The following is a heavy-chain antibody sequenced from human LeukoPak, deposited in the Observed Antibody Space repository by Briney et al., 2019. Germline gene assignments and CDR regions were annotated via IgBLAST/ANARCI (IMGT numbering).Heavy chain of an antibody. V-gene: IGHV3-30-3*01. Sequence: GRSLRLSCAASGFTFSNYAMHWVRQAPGKGLEWVAFISYDGSNKYYADSVKGRFTISRDNSKNTLYLEMNSLRAEDTAVYYCARATTGYSSGWWRAFDIWGQGTLVTVSS. D-gene: IGHD6-19*01. CDR1: GFTFSNYA. J-gene: IGHJ4*02. CDR3: ARATTGYSSGWWRAFDI. CDR2: ISYDGSNK.